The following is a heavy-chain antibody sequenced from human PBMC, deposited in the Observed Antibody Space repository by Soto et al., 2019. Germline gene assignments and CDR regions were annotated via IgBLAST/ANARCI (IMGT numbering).Heavy chain of an antibody. V-gene: IGHV4-39*01. CDR2: VFYTGFT. CDR1: GGSISGSYYY. D-gene: IGHD1-20*01. J-gene: IGHJ4*02. Sequence: SETLSLTCAVSGGSISGSYYYWAWLRQSPGKGPEWIGSVFYTGFTSYNPSLESRVSVSLDTSKSQFSLKLSAVTAADTAVYYCATSQKGYNWNYFDHWGQGALVTVSS. CDR3: ATSQKGYNWNYFDH.